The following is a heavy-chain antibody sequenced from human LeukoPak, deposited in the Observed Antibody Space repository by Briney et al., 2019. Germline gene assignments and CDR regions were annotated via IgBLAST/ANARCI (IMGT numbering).Heavy chain of an antibody. V-gene: IGHV4-39*07. CDR3: ARDASRIQLWPL. CDR1: GGSISSSSYH. D-gene: IGHD5-18*01. Sequence: ETSETLSLTCTVSGGSISSSSYHWGWIRQPPGKGLEWIGSIYYIGSTYCNPSLKSRVTISVDMAKNQFSLKLRSVTAADTAVYYCARDASRIQLWPLWGQGTLVTVSS. CDR2: IYYIGST. J-gene: IGHJ4*02.